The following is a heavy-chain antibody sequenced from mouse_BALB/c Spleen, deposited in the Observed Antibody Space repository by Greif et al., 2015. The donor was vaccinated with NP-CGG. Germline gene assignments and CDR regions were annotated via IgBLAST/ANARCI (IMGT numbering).Heavy chain of an antibody. J-gene: IGHJ4*01. V-gene: IGHV3-6*02. Sequence: EVKLQESGPGLVKPSQSLSLTCSVTGYSITSGYYWNWIRQFPGNKLEWMGYISYDGSNNYNPSLKNRISITRDTSKNQFFLKLNSGATEDTASYYCASGEADYYAMDFWGPRTPVPVSS. CDR1: GYSITSGYY. CDR2: ISYDGSN. CDR3: ASGEADYYAMDF.